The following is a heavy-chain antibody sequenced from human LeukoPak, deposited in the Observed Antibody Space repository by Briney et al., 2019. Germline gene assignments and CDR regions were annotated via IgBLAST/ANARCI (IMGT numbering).Heavy chain of an antibody. D-gene: IGHD4-17*01. J-gene: IGHJ4*02. Sequence: GESLKISCKGSGYSFTSYWNSWVRQMPGKGLEWMGRIDPGDSDSYTNYNPSFHGHVTIPADKSITPAYMQWSSLKASDTGMYYCARLVYHGDYVDYWGQGTLVTVSS. V-gene: IGHV5-10-1*01. CDR3: ARLVYHGDYVDY. CDR1: GYSFTSYW. CDR2: IDPGDSDSYT.